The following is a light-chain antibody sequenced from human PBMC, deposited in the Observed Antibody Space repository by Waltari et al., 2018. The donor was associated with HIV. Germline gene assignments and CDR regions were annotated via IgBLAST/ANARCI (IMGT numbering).Light chain of an antibody. J-gene: IGLJ3*02. CDR3: QVWDDGITV. CDR1: NIGSKS. CDR2: RDN. V-gene: IGLV3-9*01. Sequence: SYDLPQPLSLSVALGQTARITCGGDNIGSKSVHWYQQKPGQAPVVVSYRDNNRPSGSPERFAGSKSGNTATLTISRAQAGDESDYYGQVWDDGITVFGGGTKLTVL.